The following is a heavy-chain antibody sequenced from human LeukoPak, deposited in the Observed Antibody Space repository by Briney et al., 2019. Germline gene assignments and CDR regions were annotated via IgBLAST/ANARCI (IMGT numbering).Heavy chain of an antibody. CDR2: IYYSGST. J-gene: IGHJ5*02. V-gene: IGHV4-61*01. D-gene: IGHD3-10*01. CDR3: ARGGYYGSGNDFRFDP. Sequence: KSSETLSLTCTVSGGSISSSSYYWSWIRQPPGKGLEWIGYIYYSGSTNYKPSLKSRVTISVDTSKNQFSLKLNSVTAADTAVYYCARGGYYGSGNDFRFDPWGQGTLVTVSS. CDR1: GGSISSSSYY.